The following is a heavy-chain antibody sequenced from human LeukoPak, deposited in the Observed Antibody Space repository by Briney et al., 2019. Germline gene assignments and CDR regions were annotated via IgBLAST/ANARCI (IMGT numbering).Heavy chain of an antibody. J-gene: IGHJ6*02. CDR2: ISSSGSTI. V-gene: IGHV3-11*01. Sequence: GGSLRLSCAASGFTFSDYYTSWIRQAPGKGLEWVSYISSSGSTIYYADSVKGRFTISRDNAKNSLYLQMNSLRAEDTAVYYCARDPDYGDYGRYGMDVWGQGTTVTVSS. CDR1: GFTFSDYY. CDR3: ARDPDYGDYGRYGMDV. D-gene: IGHD4-17*01.